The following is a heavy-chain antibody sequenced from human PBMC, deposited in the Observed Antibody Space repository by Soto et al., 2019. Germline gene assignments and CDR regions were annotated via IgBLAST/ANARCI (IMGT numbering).Heavy chain of an antibody. V-gene: IGHV3-33*01. CDR3: ATVNPVGRVTSFDY. CDR1: GFTFSSYG. CDR2: IWYDGSNK. Sequence: QVQLVESGGGVVQPGRSLRLSCAASGFTFSSYGMHWVRQAPGKGLEWVAVIWYDGSNKYYADSVKGRFTISRDNSKNTLYLQMNSLRAEDTAVYYCATVNPVGRVTSFDYWGQGTLVTVSS. D-gene: IGHD2-15*01. J-gene: IGHJ4*02.